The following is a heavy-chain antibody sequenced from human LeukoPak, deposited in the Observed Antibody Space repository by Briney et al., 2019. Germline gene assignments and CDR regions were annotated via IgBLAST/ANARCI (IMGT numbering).Heavy chain of an antibody. Sequence: GASVKVSCKVSGYTLTELSMHWVRQAPGKGLEWMGGFDPEDGETIYAQKFQGRVTMTEDTSTDTAYLELSSLGSEDTAMYYCPTDRGSYPFDYWGQGTLVTVSS. CDR3: PTDRGSYPFDY. D-gene: IGHD1-26*01. V-gene: IGHV1-24*01. CDR2: FDPEDGET. J-gene: IGHJ4*02. CDR1: GYTLTELS.